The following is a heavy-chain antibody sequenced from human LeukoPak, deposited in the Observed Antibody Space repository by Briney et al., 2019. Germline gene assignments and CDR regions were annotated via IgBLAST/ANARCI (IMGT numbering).Heavy chain of an antibody. Sequence: SETLSLTCTVSGGSISSGGYYWSWIRQHPGKGLEWIGYIYYSGSTYYNPSLKSRVTISVDTSKSQFSLKLSSVTAADTAVYYCARGRQIAVAVFKRKGFDYWGQGTLVTVSS. CDR1: GGSISSGGYY. CDR3: ARGRQIAVAVFKRKGFDY. CDR2: IYYSGST. D-gene: IGHD6-19*01. J-gene: IGHJ4*02. V-gene: IGHV4-31*03.